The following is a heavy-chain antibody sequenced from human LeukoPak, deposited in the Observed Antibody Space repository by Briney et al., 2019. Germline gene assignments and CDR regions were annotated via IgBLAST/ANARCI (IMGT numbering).Heavy chain of an antibody. CDR3: ARGGYFVTFDY. CDR1: GFTFSNYW. V-gene: IGHV3-7*01. J-gene: IGHJ4*02. D-gene: IGHD3-9*01. CDR2: IKQEGSEK. Sequence: GGSLRLSCAASGFTFSNYWMSWVRQAPGKGLEWVANIKQEGSEKYYVDSVKGRFTISRDNAKNSLYLQMNSLRAEDTAVYYCARGGYFVTFDYWGQGTLVTVSS.